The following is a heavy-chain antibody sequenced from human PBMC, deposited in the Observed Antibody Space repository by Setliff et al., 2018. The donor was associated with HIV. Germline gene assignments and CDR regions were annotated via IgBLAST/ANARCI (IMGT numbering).Heavy chain of an antibody. V-gene: IGHV4-39*01. CDR2: IHYNGRT. D-gene: IGHD3-3*01. Sequence: SETLSLTCTVSGDSITNDDYYWGWIRQPPGKGLEWIAIIHYNGRTYYDPSLKSRVTIFVDTSKTQFYLKLRSVTASDTAVYYCARHGLRFLACFDYWGQGALVTVSS. CDR3: ARHGLRFLACFDY. CDR1: GDSITNDDYY. J-gene: IGHJ4*02.